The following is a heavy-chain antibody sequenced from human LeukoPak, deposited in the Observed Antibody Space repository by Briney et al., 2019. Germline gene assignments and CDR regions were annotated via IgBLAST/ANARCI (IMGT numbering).Heavy chain of an antibody. V-gene: IGHV4-34*01. J-gene: IGHJ4*02. Sequence: SDTLSLTCAVYGGSFSGYYWSWIRHPPGKGLEWIGEINHSGSTNYNPSLKSRVTISVDTSKNQFSLKLSSVTAADTAVYYCARRGSAAADYWGQGTLVTVSS. D-gene: IGHD6-25*01. CDR3: ARRGSAAADY. CDR1: GGSFSGYY. CDR2: INHSGST.